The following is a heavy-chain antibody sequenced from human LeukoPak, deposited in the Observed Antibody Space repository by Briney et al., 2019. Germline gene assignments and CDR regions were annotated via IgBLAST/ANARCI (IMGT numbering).Heavy chain of an antibody. Sequence: SETLSLTCTVSGGSISSSSYYWGWIRQPPGKGLEWIGSIYYSGSTYYNPSLKSRVTISVDTSKNQFSLKLSSVTAADTAVYYCARGPYYYGSGSYWAYWGQGTLVTVSS. CDR1: GGSISSSSYY. J-gene: IGHJ4*02. CDR2: IYYSGST. D-gene: IGHD3-10*01. V-gene: IGHV4-39*07. CDR3: ARGPYYYGSGSYWAY.